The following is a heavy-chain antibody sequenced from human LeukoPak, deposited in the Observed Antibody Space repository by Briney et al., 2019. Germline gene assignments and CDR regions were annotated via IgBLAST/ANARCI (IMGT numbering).Heavy chain of an antibody. CDR2: MNLSGTT. CDR1: GDSINSLDL. V-gene: IGHV4-4*02. Sequence: SETLSLTCTVSGDSINSLDLWSWVRQPPGEGLECIGEMNLSGTTHSNPSVKSRDTISIEKSKNHLFLNLRSVTPADTSVYFCAGLVGRYSSGFYYYYFDYWGQGTLVTVSS. CDR3: AGLVGRYSSGFYYYYFDY. D-gene: IGHD3-22*01. J-gene: IGHJ4*02.